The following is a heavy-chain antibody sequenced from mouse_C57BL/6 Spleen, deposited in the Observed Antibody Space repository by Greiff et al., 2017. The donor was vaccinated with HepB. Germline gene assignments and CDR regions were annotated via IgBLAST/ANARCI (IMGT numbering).Heavy chain of an antibody. D-gene: IGHD1-1*01. Sequence: EVKLVESGGGLVKPGGSLKLSCAASGFTFSDYGMHWVRQAPEKGLEWVAYISSGSSTIYYADTVKGRFTISRDNAKNTLFLQMTSLRSEDTAMYYCARTSPYYGRNWDFDVWGTGTTVTVSS. CDR1: GFTFSDYG. J-gene: IGHJ1*03. CDR3: ARTSPYYGRNWDFDV. CDR2: ISSGSSTI. V-gene: IGHV5-17*01.